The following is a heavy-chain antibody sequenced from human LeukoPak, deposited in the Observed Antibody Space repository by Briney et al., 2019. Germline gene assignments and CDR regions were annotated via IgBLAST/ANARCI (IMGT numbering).Heavy chain of an antibody. CDR2: IYYSGST. J-gene: IGHJ5*02. D-gene: IGHD1-14*01. Sequence: SETLSLTCTVSGGSISSYYWSWIRQPPGKGLEWIGYIYYSGSTNYNPSLKSRVTISVDTSKKQFSLKLSSVTAADTAVYYCARDLSAGTVSRFDPWATEPWSPSPQ. V-gene: IGHV4-59*01. CDR1: GGSISSYY. CDR3: ARDLSAGTVSRFDP.